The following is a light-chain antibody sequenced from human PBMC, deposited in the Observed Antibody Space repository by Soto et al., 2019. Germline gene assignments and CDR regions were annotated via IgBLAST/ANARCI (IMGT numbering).Light chain of an antibody. V-gene: IGLV2-14*01. CDR3: SSYLSRSTIVL. Sequence: QSALTQPASVSVSPVQSITISCTGTSSDVGGYNYVSLYQQNPGKAPKLMIYEVSNRHSGVSNRFSGSKSGNTASLTISGFMYEDEADYYCSSYLSRSTIVLFGGGTKLTVL. CDR2: EVS. CDR1: SSDVGGYNY. J-gene: IGLJ2*01.